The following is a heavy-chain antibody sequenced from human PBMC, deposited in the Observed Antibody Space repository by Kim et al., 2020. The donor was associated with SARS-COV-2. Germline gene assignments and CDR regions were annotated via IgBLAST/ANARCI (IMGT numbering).Heavy chain of an antibody. CDR1: GYTFTSYG. CDR3: ARRVGLLSSSWLTYYYDSSGYKGDAFDI. CDR2: ISAYNGNT. Sequence: ASVKVSCKASGYTFTSYGISWVRQAPGQGLEWMGWISAYNGNTNYAQKLQDRVTMTTDTSTSTAYMELRSLRSDDTAVYYCARRVGLLSSSWLTYYYDSSGYKGDAFDIWGQGTMVTVSS. D-gene: IGHD3-22*01. V-gene: IGHV1-18*01. J-gene: IGHJ3*02.